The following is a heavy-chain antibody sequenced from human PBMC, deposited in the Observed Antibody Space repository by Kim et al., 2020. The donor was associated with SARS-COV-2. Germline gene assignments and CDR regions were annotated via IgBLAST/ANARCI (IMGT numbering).Heavy chain of an antibody. CDR1: GGSFSGYY. Sequence: SETLSLTCAVYGGSFSGYYWSWIRQPPGKGLEWIGEINHSGSTNYNPSLKSRVTISVDTSKNQFSLKLSSVTAADTAVYYCARLERIQLWSPFDYWGQGTLVTVSS. CDR2: INHSGST. V-gene: IGHV4-34*01. CDR3: ARLERIQLWSPFDY. J-gene: IGHJ4*02. D-gene: IGHD5-18*01.